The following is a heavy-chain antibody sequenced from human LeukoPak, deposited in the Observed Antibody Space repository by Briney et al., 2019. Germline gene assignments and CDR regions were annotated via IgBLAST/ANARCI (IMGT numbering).Heavy chain of an antibody. CDR3: ARDTILGATRGYFDY. J-gene: IGHJ4*02. V-gene: IGHV5-51*01. CDR1: GYTFTSYW. CDR2: IYPDDSDT. Sequence: ESLKISCKGSGYTFTSYWIGWVRQMPGKGLEWMGIIYPDDSDTKYSPSFQGQVTISADRSISTAYLQWSSLKASDTAMYYCARDTILGATRGYFDYWGQGTLVTVSS. D-gene: IGHD1-26*01.